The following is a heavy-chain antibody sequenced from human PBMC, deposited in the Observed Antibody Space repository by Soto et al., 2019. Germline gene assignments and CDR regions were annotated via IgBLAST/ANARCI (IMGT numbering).Heavy chain of an antibody. J-gene: IGHJ4*02. Sequence: EGQWLQSGGGLVQPGGSLRLSCAVPGHIFDCCGTHWVRQAPGKGLEWVADINLDGSKTSYAASVKGRFTVSRVNIKNQLFLEMNGLSADDTAVYYCARWNFALDYWGQGALVTVSS. CDR3: ARWNFALDY. CDR1: GHIFDCCG. V-gene: IGHV3-7*01. CDR2: INLDGSKT. D-gene: IGHD1-7*01.